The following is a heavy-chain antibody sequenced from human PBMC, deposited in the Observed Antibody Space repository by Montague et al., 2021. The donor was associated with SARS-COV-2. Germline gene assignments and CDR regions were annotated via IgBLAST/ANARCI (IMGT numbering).Heavy chain of an antibody. CDR1: GGSINNYY. Sequence: SETLSLTCTVSGGSINNYYWSWIRQPPEKGLEWIAFIHYTGSANYNPSLKSRATISVDPYKNQCSLKLTSVTAADAALYYCARRVAVGTSGFDIWGQGTMVTVSS. J-gene: IGHJ3*02. CDR3: ARRVAVGTSGFDI. CDR2: IHYTGSA. D-gene: IGHD1-7*01. V-gene: IGHV4-59*08.